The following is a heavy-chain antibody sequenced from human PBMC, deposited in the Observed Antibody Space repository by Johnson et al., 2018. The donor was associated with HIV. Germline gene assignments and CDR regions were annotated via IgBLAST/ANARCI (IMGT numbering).Heavy chain of an antibody. CDR3: ARDGIYCSPLDAFDI. Sequence: EVQLVESGGGVVQPGRSLRLSCAASGFTFDDYGMSWVRLAPGKGLEWVSGINWNGGSTGYADSVKGRFTISRDNAKNSLYLQMNSLRAEDTAVYYCARDGIYCSPLDAFDICGQGTMVTVSS. J-gene: IGHJ3*02. V-gene: IGHV3-20*04. D-gene: IGHD2-15*01. CDR2: INWNGGST. CDR1: GFTFDDYG.